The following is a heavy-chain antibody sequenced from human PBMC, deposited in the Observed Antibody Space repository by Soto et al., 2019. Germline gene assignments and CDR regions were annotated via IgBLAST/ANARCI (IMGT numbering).Heavy chain of an antibody. Sequence: ASVKVSCKASGYTFTTYAIAWVRQAPGQGLEWVGWISAYNGDTDYAQKCQDRVTMTTDTSTSTAYMELRSLRSDDMAVYYCARRRWYEGCEIWGQGSMVTVSS. CDR3: ARRRWYEGCEI. CDR2: ISAYNGDT. CDR1: GYTFTTYA. D-gene: IGHD2-15*01. V-gene: IGHV1-18*03. J-gene: IGHJ3*02.